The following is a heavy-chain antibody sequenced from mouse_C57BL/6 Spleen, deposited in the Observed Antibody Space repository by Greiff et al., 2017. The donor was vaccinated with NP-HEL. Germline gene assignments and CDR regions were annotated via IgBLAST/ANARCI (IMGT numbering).Heavy chain of an antibody. CDR3: ARKGVYDGYYVGYFDY. CDR2: INPYNGGT. V-gene: IGHV1-19*01. CDR1: GYTFTDYY. Sequence: EVQLQQSGPVLVKPGASVKMSCKASGYTFTDYYMNWVKQSHGKSLEWIGVINPYNGGTSYNQKFKGKATLTVDKSSSTAYMELNSLTSEDSAVYYCARKGVYDGYYVGYFDYWGQGTTLTVSS. D-gene: IGHD2-3*01. J-gene: IGHJ2*01.